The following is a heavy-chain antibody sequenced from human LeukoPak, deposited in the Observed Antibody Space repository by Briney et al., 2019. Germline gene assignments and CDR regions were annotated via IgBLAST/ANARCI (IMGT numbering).Heavy chain of an antibody. CDR3: ARGSSGY. V-gene: IGHV3-7*04. CDR2: IKQDGSEI. Sequence: GGSLRLSCAASGFTFSSYWMSWVRQAPGKGLEWVANIKQDGSEIYYLDSVKGRFTVSRDNAKNSLYLQMNSLRAEGTAVYFCARGSSGYWGQGTLVTVSS. D-gene: IGHD1-26*01. J-gene: IGHJ4*02. CDR1: GFTFSSYW.